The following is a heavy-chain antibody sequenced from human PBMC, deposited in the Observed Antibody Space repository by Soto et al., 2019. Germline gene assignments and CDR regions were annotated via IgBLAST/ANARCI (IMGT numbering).Heavy chain of an antibody. CDR1: GFTFSSYG. J-gene: IGHJ6*02. D-gene: IGHD5-12*01. CDR2: IWYDGSNK. V-gene: IGHV3-33*01. CDR3: ARAPDGYHLLDGMDV. Sequence: LILSCAASGFTFSSYGMHWVRQAPGKGLEWVAVIWYDGSNKYYADSVKGRFTISRDNSKNTLYLQMNSLRAEDMAVYYCARAPDGYHLLDGMDVWGQGTTVTVSS.